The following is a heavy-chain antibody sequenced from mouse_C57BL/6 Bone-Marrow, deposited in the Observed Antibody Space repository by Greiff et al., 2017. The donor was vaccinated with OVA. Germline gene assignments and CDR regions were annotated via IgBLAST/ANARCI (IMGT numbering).Heavy chain of an antibody. J-gene: IGHJ4*01. CDR2: IDPSDSYT. CDR1: GYTFTSYW. D-gene: IGHD2-12*01. Sequence: QVQLQQPGAELVKPGASVKLSCKASGYTFTSYWMQWVKQRPGQGLEWIGEIDPSDSYTNYNQKFKGKATLTVDTSSSTAYMQLSSLTSEDSAVYYCARRPCYNAMDYCGQGTSVTVSS. CDR3: ARRPCYNAMDY. V-gene: IGHV1-50*01.